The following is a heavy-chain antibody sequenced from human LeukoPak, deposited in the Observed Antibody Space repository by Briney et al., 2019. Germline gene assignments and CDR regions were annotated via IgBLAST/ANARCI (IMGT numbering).Heavy chain of an antibody. CDR3: AKGGATVIDY. CDR2: INSDGIST. J-gene: IGHJ4*02. CDR1: GFTFSSYW. Sequence: PGGSLRLSCAASGFTFSSYWMHWVRQAPGKGLVWVSRINSDGISTSYADSVKGRFTISRDNAKNTLYLQMNSLRADDTAVYYWAKGGATVIDYWGQGTLVTVSS. V-gene: IGHV3-74*01. D-gene: IGHD4-17*01.